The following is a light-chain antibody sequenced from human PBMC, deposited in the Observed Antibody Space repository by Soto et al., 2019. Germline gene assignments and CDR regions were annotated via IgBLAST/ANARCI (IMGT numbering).Light chain of an antibody. CDR1: SSNNGAGYD. V-gene: IGLV1-40*01. CDR3: QSYDSSLSGSV. Sequence: QLVLTQPPSVSGAPGQRVTISCTGSSSNNGAGYDVHWYQQLPGTAPKLLIYGNSNRPSGVPDRFSGSKSGTSASLAITGLQAEDEADYYCQSYDSSLSGSVFGGGTKLTVL. CDR2: GNS. J-gene: IGLJ2*01.